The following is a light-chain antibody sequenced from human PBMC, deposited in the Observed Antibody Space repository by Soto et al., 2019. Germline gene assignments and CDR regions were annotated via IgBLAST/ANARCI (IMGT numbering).Light chain of an antibody. CDR3: QPLNGYPRT. CDR2: AAS. J-gene: IGKJ1*01. V-gene: IGKV1-9*01. Sequence: DIQLTQSPSFLSASVGDRVTITCRASRTISTNLAWYQQEPGKAPKLVIYAASTLQSGVPSRFSGSGSGTEFTLTISSLQPEDLATDYGQPLNGYPRTFGQGTKVEIK. CDR1: RTISTN.